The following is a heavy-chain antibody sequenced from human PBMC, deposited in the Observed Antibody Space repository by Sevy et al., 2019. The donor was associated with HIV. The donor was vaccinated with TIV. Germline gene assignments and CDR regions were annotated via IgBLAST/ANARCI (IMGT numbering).Heavy chain of an antibody. CDR1: GYTFTSYY. D-gene: IGHD6-13*01. J-gene: IGHJ6*02. CDR2: INPSGGST. V-gene: IGHV1-46*03. CDR3: ARDHVAAAVYYYYYGMDV. Sequence: ASVKVSCKASGYTFTSYYMHWVRQAPGQGLEWMGIINPSGGSTSYAQKFQGRVTMTRDTSTSTVYMELSSPRSEDTAVYYCARDHVAAAVYYYYYGMDVWGQGTTVTVSS.